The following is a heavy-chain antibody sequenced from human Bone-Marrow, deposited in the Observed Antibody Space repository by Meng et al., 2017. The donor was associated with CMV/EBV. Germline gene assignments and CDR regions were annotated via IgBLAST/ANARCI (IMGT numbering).Heavy chain of an antibody. CDR2: ISSSSSTI. V-gene: IGHV3-48*04. CDR1: GFTFSSYS. CDR3: ARDPPKTGY. J-gene: IGHJ4*02. Sequence: GESLKISCAASGFTFSSYSMNWVRQAPGKGLEWVSYISSSSSTIYYADSVKGRFTISRDNAKNSLYLQMNSLRAEDTAVYYCARDPPKTGYWGQGTLDTVSS.